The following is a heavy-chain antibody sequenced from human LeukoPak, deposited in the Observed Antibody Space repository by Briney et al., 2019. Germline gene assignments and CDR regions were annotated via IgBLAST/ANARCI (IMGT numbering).Heavy chain of an antibody. Sequence: GRSLRLSCAASGFTFNNYAIHWVRQAAGKGLEWVAVVSYDGSKKYYADSVKGRFTISRDNSKNTLYLQMNSLRPEETAVYYCARDRLNYGSGTSYFDYWGQGTLVTVSS. CDR3: ARDRLNYGSGTSYFDY. CDR2: VSYDGSKK. D-gene: IGHD3-10*01. J-gene: IGHJ4*02. CDR1: GFTFNNYA. V-gene: IGHV3-30-3*01.